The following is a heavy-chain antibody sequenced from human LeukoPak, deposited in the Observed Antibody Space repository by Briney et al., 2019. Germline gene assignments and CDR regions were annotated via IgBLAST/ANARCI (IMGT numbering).Heavy chain of an antibody. CDR1: GGSISSYY. CDR3: ARRSYYYDSSGYYP. Sequence: PSETLSLTCTVSGGSISSYYWSWIRQPPGKGLEWIGYTYYSGSTNYNPSLKSRVTISVDTSKNQFSLKLSSVTAADTAVYYCARRSYYYDSSGYYPWGQGTLVTVSS. V-gene: IGHV4-59*08. J-gene: IGHJ5*02. CDR2: TYYSGST. D-gene: IGHD3-22*01.